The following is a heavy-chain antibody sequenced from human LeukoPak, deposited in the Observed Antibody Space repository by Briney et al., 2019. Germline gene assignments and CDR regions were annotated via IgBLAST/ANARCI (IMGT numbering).Heavy chain of an antibody. Sequence: PGGSLRLSCAASGFTFSSYNMNWVRQAPGRGLEWVSSISSISSYIYYADSVEGRFTISRDNAKNSLYRQMNSLRAEDTAVYYCARDILGSETPFDYWGQGTLVTVSS. J-gene: IGHJ4*02. CDR3: ARDILGSETPFDY. D-gene: IGHD1-26*01. CDR2: ISSISSYI. CDR1: GFTFSSYN. V-gene: IGHV3-21*01.